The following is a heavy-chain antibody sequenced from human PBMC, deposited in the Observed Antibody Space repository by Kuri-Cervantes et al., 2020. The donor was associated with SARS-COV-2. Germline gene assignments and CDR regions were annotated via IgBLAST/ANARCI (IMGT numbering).Heavy chain of an antibody. V-gene: IGHV1-18*01. Sequence: ASVKVSCKASGYTFTSYGISRVRQAPGQGLEWMGWISAYNGNTNYAQKLQGRVTMTTDTSTSTAYMELRSLRSDDTAVYYCARDPNYDSSGYYGLTFDYWGQGTLVTVSS. CDR1: GYTFTSYG. CDR2: ISAYNGNT. J-gene: IGHJ4*02. CDR3: ARDPNYDSSGYYGLTFDY. D-gene: IGHD3-22*01.